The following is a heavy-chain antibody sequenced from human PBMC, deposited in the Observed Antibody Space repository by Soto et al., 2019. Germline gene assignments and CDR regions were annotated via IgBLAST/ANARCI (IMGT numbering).Heavy chain of an antibody. V-gene: IGHV5-51*01. J-gene: IGHJ3*02. CDR3: ARQYQMPFDAFDI. D-gene: IGHD2-2*01. CDR1: GCSFTTYW. CDR2: IYPGDSDT. Sequence: GESLKISCKGSGCSFTTYWIGWVRQMPGKGLEWMGIIYPGDSDTRYSPSFQGQVTISADKSISTAYLQWSSLKASDTAMYYCARQYQMPFDAFDIWGQGTMVTVSS.